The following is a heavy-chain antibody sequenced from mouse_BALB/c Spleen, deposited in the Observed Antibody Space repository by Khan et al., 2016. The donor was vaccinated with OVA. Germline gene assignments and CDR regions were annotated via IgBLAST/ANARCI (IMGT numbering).Heavy chain of an antibody. CDR3: ARNSYMYDFTY. D-gene: IGHD2-14*01. J-gene: IGHJ3*01. CDR1: GFSLTTYG. CDR2: IRRGGDT. V-gene: IGHV2-2*01. Sequence: QVQLKESGPGLVRPSQTLSITCTVSGFSLTTYGVHWVRQSPGKGLEWLGVIRRGGDTDYNAAFISRLNITKDNSKSQVFFKMNSLQPDDTAMYYCARNSYMYDFTYWGQGTLVTVSA.